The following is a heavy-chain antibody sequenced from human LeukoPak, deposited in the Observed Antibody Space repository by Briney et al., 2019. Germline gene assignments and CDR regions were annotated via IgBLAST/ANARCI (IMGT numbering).Heavy chain of an antibody. CDR1: AFTFSSYS. Sequence: GGSLRLSCAASAFTFSSYSMNWVRQAPGKGLEWVSSISSSSSYIYYADSVKGRFTISRDNAKNSLYLQMNSLRAEDTAVYYCARAVRGVITSYDYYYYMDVWGKGTTVTVSS. V-gene: IGHV3-21*01. CDR2: ISSSSSYI. J-gene: IGHJ6*03. D-gene: IGHD3-10*01. CDR3: ARAVRGVITSYDYYYYMDV.